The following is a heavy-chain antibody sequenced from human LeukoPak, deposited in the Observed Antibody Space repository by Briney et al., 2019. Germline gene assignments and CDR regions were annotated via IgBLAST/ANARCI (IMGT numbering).Heavy chain of an antibody. J-gene: IGHJ3*02. D-gene: IGHD2-2*01. CDR3: AKGGSTRPWSFDI. V-gene: IGHV1-18*01. CDR1: GYSLINYG. CDR2: VSFKNGNT. Sequence: ASVEVSCKASGYSLINYGISWVRQAPGQGLEWMGWVSFKNGNTNSAQKLQGRVTMTTDTSTSTAYMELMSLRSDDTAVYYCAKGGSTRPWSFDIWGQGTMVTVSS.